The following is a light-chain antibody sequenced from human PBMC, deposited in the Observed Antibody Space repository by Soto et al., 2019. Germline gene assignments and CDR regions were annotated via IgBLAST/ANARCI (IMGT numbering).Light chain of an antibody. J-gene: IGKJ5*01. CDR2: EVS. CDR1: PSLLHITGETF. Sequence: VMTQTPLSLAVAPGRPASISSKSSPSLLHITGETFLFWYIQKPGQPPQLXSYEVSTRVSGVPDRCGGSGSGTEFTLEISRVPTDDVGIYYCMQSTQLPPTFGQGTRLEIK. V-gene: IGKV2D-29*01. CDR3: MQSTQLPPT.